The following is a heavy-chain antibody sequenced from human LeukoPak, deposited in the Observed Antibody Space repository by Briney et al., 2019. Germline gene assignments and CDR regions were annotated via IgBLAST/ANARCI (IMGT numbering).Heavy chain of an antibody. V-gene: IGHV4-59*01. CDR3: ARPGTGLGDAFDI. CDR1: GGSISSYY. D-gene: IGHD3-16*01. CDR2: IYYSGST. Sequence: SETLSLTCTVSGGSISSYYWSGIRQPPGKGLEGIGYIYYSGSTNYNPSLKSRVTISVDTSKNQYSLKLSSVTAADTAVYYCARPGTGLGDAFDIGGQGTMVTVSS. J-gene: IGHJ3*02.